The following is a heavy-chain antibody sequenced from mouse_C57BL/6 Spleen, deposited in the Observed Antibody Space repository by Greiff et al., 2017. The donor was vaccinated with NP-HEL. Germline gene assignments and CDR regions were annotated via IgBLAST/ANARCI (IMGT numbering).Heavy chain of an antibody. CDR3: ARFPITTVLAKGYFDV. J-gene: IGHJ1*03. CDR2: IDPSDSYT. CDR1: GYTFISYW. V-gene: IGHV1-59*01. Sequence: VQLQQPGAELVRPGTSVKLSCKASGYTFISYWMHWVKQRPGQGLEWIGVIDPSDSYTNYNQKFKGKATLTVDTSSSTAYMQLSSLTSEDSAVYYCARFPITTVLAKGYFDVWGTGTTVTVSS. D-gene: IGHD1-1*01.